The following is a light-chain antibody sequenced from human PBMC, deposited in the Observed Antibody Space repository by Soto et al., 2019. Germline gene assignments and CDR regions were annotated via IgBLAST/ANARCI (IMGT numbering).Light chain of an antibody. V-gene: IGKV3-20*01. Sequence: EIVLTQSPGTLSLSPGERATLSCRASQSVSSNYLAWYQRKPGQAPRLLIYGASSRATDIPRRFSGSGSGTDFTLTITRLEPEDFAVYYCQQYGSSLPTFGLGTKVEFK. CDR3: QQYGSSLPT. CDR2: GAS. CDR1: QSVSSNY. J-gene: IGKJ1*01.